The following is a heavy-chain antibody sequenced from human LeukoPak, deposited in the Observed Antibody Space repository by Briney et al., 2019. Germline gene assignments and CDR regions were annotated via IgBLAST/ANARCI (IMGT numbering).Heavy chain of an antibody. D-gene: IGHD4-11*01. Sequence: GASVKVSCKISGSRSTSYGINWVRQAPGQGLEWMGWINRYNGKTNYGQKFQGRVTMTTDTSTSTTYMELRSPRSDDTAVYYCARDLGVTTKDPFEYWGQGTLVTVPS. CDR1: GSRSTSYG. CDR2: INRYNGKT. J-gene: IGHJ4*02. V-gene: IGHV1-18*01. CDR3: ARDLGVTTKDPFEY.